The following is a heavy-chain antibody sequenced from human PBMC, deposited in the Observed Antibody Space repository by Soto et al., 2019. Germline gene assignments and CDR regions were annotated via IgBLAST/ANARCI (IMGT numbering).Heavy chain of an antibody. CDR2: INSDGSST. CDR3: ARGPVVVPAANARLDY. CDR1: GFTFSSYW. V-gene: IGHV3-74*01. Sequence: GGSLRLSCAASGFTFSSYWMHWVRQAPGKGLVWVSRINSDGSSTSYADSVKGRFTISRDNAKNTLYLQMNSLRAEDTAVYYCARGPVVVPAANARLDYWGQGTLVTVSS. D-gene: IGHD2-2*01. J-gene: IGHJ4*02.